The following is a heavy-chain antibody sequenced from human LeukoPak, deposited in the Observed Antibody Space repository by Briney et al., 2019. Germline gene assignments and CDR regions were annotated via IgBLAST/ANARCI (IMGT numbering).Heavy chain of an antibody. J-gene: IGHJ4*02. CDR1: GFTFSDSY. Sequence: GGSLRLSCAASGFTFSDSYMSWIRQAPGKGLEWVSYISSSGYSVYYADSVKGRFTISRDNAKNSLYLQMNSLRAEDTAVYYCAREREYCTNGVCYYREIDYWGQGTLVTVSS. CDR3: AREREYCTNGVCYYREIDY. V-gene: IGHV3-11*01. CDR2: ISSSGYSV. D-gene: IGHD2-8*01.